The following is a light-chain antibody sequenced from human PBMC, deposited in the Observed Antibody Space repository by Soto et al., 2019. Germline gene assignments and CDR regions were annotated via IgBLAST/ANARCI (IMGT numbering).Light chain of an antibody. CDR1: QSVSSN. J-gene: IGKJ4*01. V-gene: IGKV3-15*01. CDR2: GAT. Sequence: EVVMTQSPATLSVSLGDRATLSCRASQSVSSNLAWYQQKPGQGPRLRLYGATTRATGIPARLRGSGSGTEFALTIGSLQPEDFAVYSCQQYNHWPLTVRGGTKVEIK. CDR3: QQYNHWPLT.